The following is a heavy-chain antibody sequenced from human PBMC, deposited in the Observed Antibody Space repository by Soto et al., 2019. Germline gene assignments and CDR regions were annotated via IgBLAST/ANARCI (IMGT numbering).Heavy chain of an antibody. CDR2: IGSSGST. CDR1: GFTFDTYA. CDR3: AKGFRSLEWFSLAPFDY. J-gene: IGHJ4*02. Sequence: EVQLLESGGGLVQPGGSLRLSCAASGFTFDTYALNWVRQAPGKGLEWVSGIGSSGSTYYADSVEGRFTISRDTPKKTLFLQMNSLRVEDTAKYYCAKGFRSLEWFSLAPFDYWGQGALVTVSS. D-gene: IGHD3-3*01. V-gene: IGHV3-23*01.